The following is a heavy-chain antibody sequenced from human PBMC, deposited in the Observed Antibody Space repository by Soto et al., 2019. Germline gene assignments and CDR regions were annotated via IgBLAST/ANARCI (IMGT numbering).Heavy chain of an antibody. D-gene: IGHD6-13*01. CDR1: GGTFSSYA. CDR2: IIPIFGTA. Sequence: ASVKVSCKASGGTFSSYAISWVRQAPGQGLEWMGGIIPIFGTANYAQKFQGRVTITADESTSTAYMELSSLRSEDTAVYYCASTSAAGTQRSVETYDYYYYGMDVWGQGTTVTVSS. J-gene: IGHJ6*02. CDR3: ASTSAAGTQRSVETYDYYYYGMDV. V-gene: IGHV1-69*13.